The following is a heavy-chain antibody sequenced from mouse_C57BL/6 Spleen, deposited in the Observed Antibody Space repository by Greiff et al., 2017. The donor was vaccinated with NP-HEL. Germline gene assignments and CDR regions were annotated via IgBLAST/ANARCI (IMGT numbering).Heavy chain of an antibody. CDR3: ARSSYYGSSYLAY. CDR2: INPNNGGT. V-gene: IGHV1-18*01. CDR1: GYTFTDYN. J-gene: IGHJ3*01. Sequence: EVQLQQSGPELVKPGASVKIPCKASGYTFTDYNMDWVKQSHGKSLEWIGDINPNNGGTIYNQKFKGKATLTVDKSSSTAYMELRSLTSEDTAVYYCARSSYYGSSYLAYWGQGTLVTVSA. D-gene: IGHD1-1*01.